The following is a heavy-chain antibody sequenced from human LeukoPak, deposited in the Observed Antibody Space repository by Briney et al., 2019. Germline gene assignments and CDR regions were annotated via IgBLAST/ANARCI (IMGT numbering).Heavy chain of an antibody. CDR3: AKDHSSYGSNY. J-gene: IGHJ4*02. CDR1: GFTFSSSA. CDR2: ISGSGGST. D-gene: IGHD5-18*01. V-gene: IGHV3-23*01. Sequence: PGGSLRLSCAASGFTFSSSAMSWVRQAPGKGLEWVSAISGSGGSTYYADSVKGRFTISRDNSKNTPYLQMNSLRAEDTAVYYCAKDHSSYGSNYWGQGTLVTVSS.